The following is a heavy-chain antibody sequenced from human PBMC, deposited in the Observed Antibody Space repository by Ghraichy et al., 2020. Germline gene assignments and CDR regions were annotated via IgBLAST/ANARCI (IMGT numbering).Heavy chain of an antibody. CDR3: ARDYPNYYFDY. J-gene: IGHJ4*02. CDR2: VSYDGSNK. Sequence: GGSLRLSCAASGFTFSNYAMHWVRQAPGKGLEWVAIVSYDGSNKFYADSVKGRFSISRDNSENTLSLQMNSLRPEDTAVYYCARDYPNYYFDYWGQGTLVTVSS. V-gene: IGHV3-30-3*01. D-gene: IGHD3-16*02. CDR1: GFTFSNYA.